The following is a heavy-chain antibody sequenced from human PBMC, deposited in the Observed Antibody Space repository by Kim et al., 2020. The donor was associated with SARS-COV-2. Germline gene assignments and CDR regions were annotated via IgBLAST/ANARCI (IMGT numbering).Heavy chain of an antibody. CDR3: TRDDFWSGYPMY. V-gene: IGHV3-49*03. CDR2: IRSKAYGGTT. CDR1: GFTFGDYA. D-gene: IGHD3-3*01. Sequence: GGSLRLSCTASGFTFGDYAMSWFRQAPGKGLEWVGFIRSKAYGGTTEYAASVKGRFTISRDDSKSIAYLQMNSLKTEVTAVYYCTRDDFWSGYPMYWGQGTLVTVSS. J-gene: IGHJ4*02.